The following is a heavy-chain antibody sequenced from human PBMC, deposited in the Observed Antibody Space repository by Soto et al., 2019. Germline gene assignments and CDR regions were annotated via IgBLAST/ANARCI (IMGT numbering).Heavy chain of an antibody. J-gene: IGHJ4*02. V-gene: IGHV4-39*01. CDR3: ARLGYSHYST. CDR1: GGSIKVGGYY. CDR2: IYYSGTT. D-gene: IGHD5-12*01. Sequence: SETLSLTCTASGGSIKVGGYYWGWIRQPPGKGLEWVATIYYSGTTYYNPSLKSRLTISLDTSRNQFSLDLTSVTAADTAVYYCARLGYSHYSTWGQGTLVTVSS.